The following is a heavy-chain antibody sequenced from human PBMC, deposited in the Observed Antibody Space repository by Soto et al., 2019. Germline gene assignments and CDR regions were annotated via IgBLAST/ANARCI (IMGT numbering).Heavy chain of an antibody. CDR1: GATFSSST. Sequence: QVQLVQSGADVKKPGSSVKVSCKASGATFSSSTFTWVRQAPGQGLEWMGRIIPMFGITNSAQKFQGRLGITADESTNTVFMDMSSLRSDDTAIYYCATGALTFGGALNAWGQGTLVTVSS. J-gene: IGHJ4*02. CDR2: IIPMFGIT. D-gene: IGHD3-16*01. V-gene: IGHV1-69*02. CDR3: ATGALTFGGALNA.